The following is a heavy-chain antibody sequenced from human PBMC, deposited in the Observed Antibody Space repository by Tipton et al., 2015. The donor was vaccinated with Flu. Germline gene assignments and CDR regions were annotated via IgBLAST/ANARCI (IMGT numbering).Heavy chain of an antibody. Sequence: TLSLTCAVSGDSISGPYWWSWVRQPPAKGLEWIGEIHHSGNTNYDPSLKSRVTMSVDKSKNQFSLKLSSVTAADTAVYFCATHPLYSSSYYYFDYWGQGTLVTVSS. CDR1: GDSISGPYW. CDR2: IHHSGNT. J-gene: IGHJ4*02. D-gene: IGHD3-22*01. CDR3: ATHPLYSSSYYYFDY. V-gene: IGHV4-4*01.